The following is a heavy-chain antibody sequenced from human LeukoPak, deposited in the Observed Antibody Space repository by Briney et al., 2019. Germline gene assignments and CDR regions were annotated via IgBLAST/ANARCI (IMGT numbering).Heavy chain of an antibody. D-gene: IGHD3-22*01. J-gene: IGHJ3*01. CDR3: ARDRVAVHAFDV. Sequence: PGGSLRLSCAASGFTVSGNYMSWVRQAPGKGLEWVSVIYSGGSTYYADSVKGRFTISRDNAKDSLFLQMNSLRAEDTAVYYCARDRVAVHAFDVWGQGTMVTVSS. V-gene: IGHV3-53*01. CDR1: GFTVSGNY. CDR2: IYSGGST.